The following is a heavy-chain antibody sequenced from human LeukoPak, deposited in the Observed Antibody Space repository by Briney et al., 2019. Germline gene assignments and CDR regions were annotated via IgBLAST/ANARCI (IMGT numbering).Heavy chain of an antibody. V-gene: IGHV3-30*03. D-gene: IGHD3-16*01. CDR2: ISDDGSNK. CDR1: GFTFSNYA. J-gene: IGHJ4*02. Sequence: GGSLRLSCAASGFTFSNYAMHWVRQAPGKGLEWVAVISDDGSNKYYGDSVKGRFTISRDNSKNTVYLQMNSLRAEDTAVYYCASYSTTGGDIAYWGQGTLVTVSS. CDR3: ASYSTTGGDIAY.